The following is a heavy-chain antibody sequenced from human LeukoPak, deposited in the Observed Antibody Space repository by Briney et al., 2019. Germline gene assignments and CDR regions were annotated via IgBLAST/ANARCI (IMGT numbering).Heavy chain of an antibody. J-gene: IGHJ4*02. CDR3: AKGYDLLTGYYLDY. Sequence: GGSLRLSCAASGFTFDDYAMHWVRQAPGKGLEWVSLISWDGGSTYYADSVKGRFTISRDNSKNSLYLQMNSLRAEDTASYYCAKGYDLLTGYYLDYWGQGTLVTVSS. CDR2: ISWDGGST. CDR1: GFTFDDYA. D-gene: IGHD3-9*01. V-gene: IGHV3-43D*03.